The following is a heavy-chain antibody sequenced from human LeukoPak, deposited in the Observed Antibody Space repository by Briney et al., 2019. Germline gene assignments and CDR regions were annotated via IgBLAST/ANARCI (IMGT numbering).Heavy chain of an antibody. Sequence: GGSLRLSCAASGFTFSSYSMSWVRQAPGKGPEWVANIKEDGTQKYYVDSVRGRFTISRDNAENSLYLQMNSLRDEDTAVYYCAKTGERDYWGRGTLVTVSS. D-gene: IGHD7-27*01. J-gene: IGHJ4*02. V-gene: IGHV3-7*01. CDR2: IKEDGTQK. CDR3: AKTGERDY. CDR1: GFTFSSYS.